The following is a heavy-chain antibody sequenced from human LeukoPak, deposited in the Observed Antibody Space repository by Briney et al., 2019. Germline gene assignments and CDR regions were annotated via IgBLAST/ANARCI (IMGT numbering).Heavy chain of an antibody. D-gene: IGHD2-21*02. V-gene: IGHV3-30*02. J-gene: IGHJ2*01. Sequence: GGSLRLSCTASGFTFSNYGMHWVRQAPGKGLEWVAFIRYDGSTGSNRYNADSVKGRFTISRDNSKNTFYLQMNSLRAEDTAVYYRAKDRSLSTDWYFDFWGRGTLVTVSS. CDR1: GFTFSNYG. CDR2: IRYDGSTGSNR. CDR3: AKDRSLSTDWYFDF.